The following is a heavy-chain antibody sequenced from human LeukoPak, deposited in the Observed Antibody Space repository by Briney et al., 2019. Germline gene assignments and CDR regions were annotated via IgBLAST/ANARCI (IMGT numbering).Heavy chain of an antibody. D-gene: IGHD3-10*01. J-gene: IGHJ6*02. V-gene: IGHV4-34*01. CDR2: INHSGST. CDR3: ARGGGEYYYYYGMDV. CDR1: GGSFSGYY. Sequence: PSETLSLTCAVYGGSFSGYYWSWIRQPPGKGLEWIGEINHSGSTNYNPSLKSRVTISVDTSKNQFSLKLSSVTAADTAVYYRARGGGEYYYYYGMDVWGQGTTVTVSS.